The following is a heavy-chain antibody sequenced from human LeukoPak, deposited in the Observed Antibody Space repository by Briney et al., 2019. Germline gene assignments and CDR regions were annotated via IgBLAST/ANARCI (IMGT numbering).Heavy chain of an antibody. CDR2: IYNRGST. J-gene: IGHJ5*02. CDR1: GDSISSGSYY. CDR3: ARAPKDIVVVPATRGWFDP. Sequence: SETLSLTCTVSGDSISSGSYYWSWIRQPAAKGLEWIGRIYNRGSTNYNPSLKSRVTISVDTSKNQFSLKLSSVTAADTAVYYCARAPKDIVVVPATRGWFDPWGQGTLVTVSS. D-gene: IGHD2-2*01. V-gene: IGHV4-61*02.